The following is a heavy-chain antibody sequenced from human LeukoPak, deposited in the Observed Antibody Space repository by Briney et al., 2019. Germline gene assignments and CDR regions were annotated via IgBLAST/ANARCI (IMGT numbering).Heavy chain of an antibody. CDR3: AREHAKGYSWFDP. CDR1: GYTFTDYW. Sequence: GQSLNISCKASGYTFTDYWIGWVRQMPGRGPEWMAIIYPGDSDTRYSPSFQGQVTISADKSINTAYLQWSSLTASDTAMYYCAREHAKGYSWFDPWGQGTLVTVSS. V-gene: IGHV5-51*01. D-gene: IGHD1-1*01. J-gene: IGHJ5*02. CDR2: IYPGDSDT.